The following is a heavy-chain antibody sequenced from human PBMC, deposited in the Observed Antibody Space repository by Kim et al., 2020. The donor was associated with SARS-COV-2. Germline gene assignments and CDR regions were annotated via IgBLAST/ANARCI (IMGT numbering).Heavy chain of an antibody. Sequence: SETLSLTCTVSGGSISSSSYYWGWIRQPPGKGLEWIGSIYYSGSTYYNPSLKSRVTISVDTSKNQFSLKLSSVTAADTAVYYCASQQGGYYDSSGYLDYWGQGTLVTVSS. J-gene: IGHJ4*02. CDR2: IYYSGST. CDR3: ASQQGGYYDSSGYLDY. CDR1: GGSISSSSYY. D-gene: IGHD3-22*01. V-gene: IGHV4-39*01.